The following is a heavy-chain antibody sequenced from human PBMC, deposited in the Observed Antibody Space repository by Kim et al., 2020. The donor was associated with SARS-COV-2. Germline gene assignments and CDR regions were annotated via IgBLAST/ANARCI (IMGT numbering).Heavy chain of an antibody. V-gene: IGHV3-30*04. D-gene: IGHD6-19*01. CDR2: ISYDGSNK. CDR1: SFALSSFA. Sequence: GGSLRLSCAASSFALSSFAAHWVRQAPGKGLEWVALISYDGSNKYYADSVKGRFTISRDNSKNTVYLQMNNLRGEDTAVYYCASGSIAVAGPIDDWGRGTLITVSS. CDR3: ASGSIAVAGPIDD. J-gene: IGHJ4*02.